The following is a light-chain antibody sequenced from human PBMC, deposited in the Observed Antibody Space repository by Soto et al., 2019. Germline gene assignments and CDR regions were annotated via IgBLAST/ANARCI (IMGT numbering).Light chain of an antibody. CDR1: QSISTY. CDR3: QQYYMYSYT. CDR2: HAS. V-gene: IGKV1-5*01. J-gene: IGKJ2*01. Sequence: DIQMTQPSTLSASVGDRVTLHCRASQSISTYLAWYKQKPGKAPKVLIYHASNLESGVPSRFSGGGSGTEFTLAISSLQPDDFATYYCQQYYMYSYTFGQGTKLDI.